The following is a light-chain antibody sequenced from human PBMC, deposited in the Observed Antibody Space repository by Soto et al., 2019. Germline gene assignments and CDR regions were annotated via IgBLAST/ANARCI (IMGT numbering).Light chain of an antibody. J-gene: IGKJ4*01. CDR1: QSVSDK. CDR2: GAS. CDR3: QQRSNWPLT. Sequence: EIVMTQSPATLSVSPGERATLPCRASQSVSDKLAWYQQKPGQAPRLLMYGASTRATGAPARLSGSGSGTDFTLTINSLEPEDFAVYYCQQRSNWPLTFGGGTKVDIK. V-gene: IGKV3-15*01.